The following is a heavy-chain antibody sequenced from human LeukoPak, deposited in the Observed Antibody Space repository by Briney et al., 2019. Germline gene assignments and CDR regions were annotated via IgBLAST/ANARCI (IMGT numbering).Heavy chain of an antibody. V-gene: IGHV3-23*01. D-gene: IGHD4-17*01. CDR1: GFTFSSYA. Sequence: PGASLRLSCAASGFTFSSYAMSWVRQAPGKWLEWVSAISGSGGSTNYADSVKGRFTISRDNSKNTLYLQMNSLRAEDTAVYYCAKLVIGYGELDYWGQGTLVTVSS. CDR3: AKLVIGYGELDY. J-gene: IGHJ4*02. CDR2: ISGSGGST.